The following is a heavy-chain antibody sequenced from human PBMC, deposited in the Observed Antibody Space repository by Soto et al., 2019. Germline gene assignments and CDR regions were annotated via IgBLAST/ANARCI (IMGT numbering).Heavy chain of an antibody. CDR1: GYTFTSYD. J-gene: IGHJ2*01. CDR2: MNPSSGNT. D-gene: IGHD2-21*01. V-gene: IGHV1-8*01. CDR3: ARVAFHWYFDL. Sequence: QVQLVQSGAEVKKPGASVKVSCKASGYTFTSYDINWVRQATGQGLEWMGWMNPSSGNTGYAQKFQGRITMTRNTSISTAYIELSSLISEDTAVYYRARVAFHWYFDLWGRGTLVTVSS.